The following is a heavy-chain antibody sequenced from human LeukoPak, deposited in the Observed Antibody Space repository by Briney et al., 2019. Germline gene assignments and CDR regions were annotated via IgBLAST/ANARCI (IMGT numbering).Heavy chain of an antibody. V-gene: IGHV4-31*03. Sequence: SQTLSLTCTVSGGSISSGGYYWSWIRQHPWKGLEWIGYIYYSGSTYYNPSLKSRVTISVDTSKNQFSLKLSSVTAADTAVYYCARGSGWYRVDYWGQGTLVTVSS. CDR1: GGSISSGGYY. CDR2: IYYSGST. J-gene: IGHJ4*02. D-gene: IGHD6-19*01. CDR3: ARGSGWYRVDY.